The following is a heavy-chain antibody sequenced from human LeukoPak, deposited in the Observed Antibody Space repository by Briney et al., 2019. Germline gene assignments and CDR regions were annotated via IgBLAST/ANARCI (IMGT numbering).Heavy chain of an antibody. CDR3: ARFRGGSSSWYLPPYFDY. D-gene: IGHD6-13*01. CDR1: GGSLSSGSYY. V-gene: IGHV4-61*02. J-gene: IGHJ4*02. CDR2: IYTSGST. Sequence: SETLSLTCTVSGGSLSSGSYYWSWIRQPAGKGLEWIGRIYTSGSTNYNPSLKSRVTISVDTSKNQFSLKLSSVTAADTAVYYCARFRGGSSSWYLPPYFDYWGQGTLVTVSS.